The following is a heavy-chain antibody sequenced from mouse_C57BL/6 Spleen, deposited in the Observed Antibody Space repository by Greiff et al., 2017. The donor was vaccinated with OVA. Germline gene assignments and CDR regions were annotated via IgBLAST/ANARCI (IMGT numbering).Heavy chain of an antibody. CDR1: GYTFTSYW. Sequence: QVQLQQPGAELVKPGASVKLSCKASGYTFTSYWMHWVKQRPGQGLEWIGMIHPNSGSTNYNEKFKSKATLTVDKSSSTAYMQLSSLTSEDSAVYYCARSKLRDGFAYWGQGTLVTVSA. V-gene: IGHV1-64*01. J-gene: IGHJ3*01. D-gene: IGHD1-1*01. CDR2: IHPNSGST. CDR3: ARSKLRDGFAY.